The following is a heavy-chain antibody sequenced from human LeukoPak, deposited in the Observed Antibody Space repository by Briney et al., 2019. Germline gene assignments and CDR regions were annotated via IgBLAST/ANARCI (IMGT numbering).Heavy chain of an antibody. V-gene: IGHV4-59*01. J-gene: IGHJ4*02. CDR3: ARDRGTTGYYYLDS. CDR1: GGPITEYY. D-gene: IGHD1-26*01. CDR2: IYHTGST. Sequence: SETLSLTCTVSGGPITEYYWSWIRQPPGKGLEWIGYIYHTGSTNYSPSLKSRVTMSVEASRNQFSLKLVPVTAADTAVYYCARDRGTTGYYYLDSWGKGILVTVSS.